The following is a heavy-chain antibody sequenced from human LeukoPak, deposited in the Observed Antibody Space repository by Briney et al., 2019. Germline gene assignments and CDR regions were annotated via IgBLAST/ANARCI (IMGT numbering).Heavy chain of an antibody. CDR3: ARDGIAVFGVITGNYYYMDV. D-gene: IGHD3-3*01. Sequence: SETLSLTCAVHGGSFSDYSWSWFRHPPGKGLEWIGEISHSGGTNYNPSLKSRVTMSVDTSNNQFSLKLKSVTAADTAVYYCARDGIAVFGVITGNYYYMDVWGNGTTVTVSS. V-gene: IGHV4-34*01. CDR2: ISHSGGT. CDR1: GGSFSDYS. J-gene: IGHJ6*03.